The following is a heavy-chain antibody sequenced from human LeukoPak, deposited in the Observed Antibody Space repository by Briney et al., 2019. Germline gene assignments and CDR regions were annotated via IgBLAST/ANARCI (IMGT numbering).Heavy chain of an antibody. J-gene: IGHJ3*02. V-gene: IGHV4-4*07. CDR3: ARDSRDGYNWLAAFDI. CDR1: GGSISSYY. D-gene: IGHD5-24*01. Sequence: PSETLSLTCTVSGGSISSYYWSWIRQPAGEGVEWIGRIYTSGSTNYNPSLKSRVTMSVDTSKNQFSLKLSSVTAADTAVYYCARDSRDGYNWLAAFDIWGQGTMVTVSS. CDR2: IYTSGST.